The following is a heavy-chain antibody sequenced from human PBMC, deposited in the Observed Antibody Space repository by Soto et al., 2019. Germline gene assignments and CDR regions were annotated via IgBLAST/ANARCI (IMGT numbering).Heavy chain of an antibody. D-gene: IGHD1-20*01. V-gene: IGHV3-23*01. CDR1: GFTFSSYW. J-gene: IGHJ4*01. CDR3: TKDRVPDGIYSFDY. CDR2: ISASGDST. Sequence: GGSLRLSCAASGFTFSSYWMSWVRQAPGMGLEWVSGISASGDSTFYAESVEGRFTIPRDNSKNTLYLQMNSLRVDDTAIYYCTKDRVPDGIYSFDYWGHGTLVTVSS.